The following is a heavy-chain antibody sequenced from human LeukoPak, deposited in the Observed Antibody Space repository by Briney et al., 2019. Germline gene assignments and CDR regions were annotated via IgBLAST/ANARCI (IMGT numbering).Heavy chain of an antibody. CDR1: GFTFSSSA. J-gene: IGHJ4*02. D-gene: IGHD4-11*01. Sequence: GGSLRLSCAASGFTFSSSAMSWVRQAPGKGLEWVSAISNNGGYTYYADSVQGRFTISRDNSKSTLYLQMNSLRAEDTAVYYCARDRLPNHFWGQGTLVTVSS. CDR2: ISNNGGYT. CDR3: ARDRLPNHF. V-gene: IGHV3-23*01.